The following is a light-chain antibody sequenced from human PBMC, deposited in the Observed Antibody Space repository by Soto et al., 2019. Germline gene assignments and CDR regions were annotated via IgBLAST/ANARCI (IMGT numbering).Light chain of an antibody. CDR1: QSVSSN. CDR2: GAS. J-gene: IGKJ4*01. Sequence: TLSVSPGERATLSCRASQSVSSNLAWYQQKPGQAPRLLIYGASSRATGIPARFSGSGSGTEFTLTIRSLQSEDFAVYYCQPSTTPPPLTFRGATKLDIK. V-gene: IGKV3-15*01. CDR3: QPSTTPPPLT.